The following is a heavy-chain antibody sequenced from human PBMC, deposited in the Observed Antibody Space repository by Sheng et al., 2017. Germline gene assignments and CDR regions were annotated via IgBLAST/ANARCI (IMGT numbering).Heavy chain of an antibody. CDR2: IYYSGST. V-gene: IGHV4-39*07. D-gene: IGHD3-16*01. CDR3: AKTYYDYIWGSYTFDY. Sequence: QLQLQESGPGLVKPSETLSLTCTVSGGSISSSSYYWGWIRQPPGKGLEWIGSIYYSGSTYYNPSLKSRVTISVDTSKNQFSLKLSSVTAADTAVYYCAKTYYDYIWGSYTFDYWAREPWSPSPQ. CDR1: GGSISSSSYY. J-gene: IGHJ4*02.